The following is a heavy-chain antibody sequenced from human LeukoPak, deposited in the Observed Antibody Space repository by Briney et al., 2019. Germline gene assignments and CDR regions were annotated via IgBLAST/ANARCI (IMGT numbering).Heavy chain of an antibody. J-gene: IGHJ4*02. CDR2: TYYSGST. CDR1: GGSISSYY. D-gene: IGHD6-13*01. V-gene: IGHV4-59*01. Sequence: SETLSLTCTVSGGSISSYYWSWIRQPPGKGLEWIGYTYYSGSTNYNPSLKSRVTISVDTSKNQFSLKLSSVTAADTAVYYCARVFFAAAGTAYDYWGQGTLVTVSS. CDR3: ARVFFAAAGTAYDY.